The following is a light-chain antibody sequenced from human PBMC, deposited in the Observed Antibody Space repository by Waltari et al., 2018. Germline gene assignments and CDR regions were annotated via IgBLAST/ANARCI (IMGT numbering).Light chain of an antibody. CDR2: DAS. CDR1: QSISSY. Sequence: IQLTQSPSSLPASVGDRVTITCRASQSISSYLHWYQQRPGKAPKLLIYDASNLHSGVPSRFSGSGSGTEFTLTTSSLQPEDFATYYCQQSNSTPFTFGQGTKLEIK. V-gene: IGKV1-39*01. J-gene: IGKJ2*01. CDR3: QQSNSTPFT.